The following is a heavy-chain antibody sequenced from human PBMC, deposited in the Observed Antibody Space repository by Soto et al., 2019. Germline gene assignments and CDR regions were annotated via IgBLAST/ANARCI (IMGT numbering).Heavy chain of an antibody. D-gene: IGHD6-19*01. V-gene: IGHV2-5*02. CDR2: LYWDDDN. CDR3: AHGSGWLFDY. J-gene: IGHJ4*02. Sequence: QITLKESGPTLVKPTQTLTLTCTFSGFSLTTSAVGVGWIRQPPGKALEWLALLYWDDDNQYSPSLRNKLTPTKDNSKNQVVLKMTYIEPLVNATYFCAHGSGWLFDYWGEGTLVTVSS. CDR1: GFSLTTSAVG.